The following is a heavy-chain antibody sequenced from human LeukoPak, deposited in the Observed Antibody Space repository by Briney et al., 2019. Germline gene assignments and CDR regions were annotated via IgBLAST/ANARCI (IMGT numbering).Heavy chain of an antibody. CDR3: ARSDSSGPARGIQH. CDR1: GYNFTNYW. Sequence: GESLKISCQGSGYNFTNYWIGWVRQMPGKGLEWMGIIYPGDSATRYSPSFQGQVTISADKSISTAYLQWSSLKASDTAFYYCARSDSSGPARGIQHWGQGTLVTVSS. CDR2: IYPGDSAT. J-gene: IGHJ1*01. V-gene: IGHV5-51*01. D-gene: IGHD3-22*01.